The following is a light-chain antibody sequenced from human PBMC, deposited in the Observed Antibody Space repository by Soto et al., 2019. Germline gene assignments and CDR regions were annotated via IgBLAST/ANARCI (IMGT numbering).Light chain of an antibody. CDR2: DVS. V-gene: IGLV2-11*01. J-gene: IGLJ1*01. CDR1: SSDVGGYNC. Sequence: QSALTQPRSVSGSRGQSVTVSCTGTSSDVGGYNCVSWYQQYPGKAPKLIIYDVSERSSGVPDRFSGSKSGNTASLTISGLQAEDEAEYHCCSYAGFSYVFGSGTKLTVL. CDR3: CSYAGFSYV.